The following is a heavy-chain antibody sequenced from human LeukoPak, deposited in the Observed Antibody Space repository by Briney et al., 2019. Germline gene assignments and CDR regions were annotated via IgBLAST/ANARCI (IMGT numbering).Heavy chain of an antibody. CDR1: GNTFAGHN. Sequence: ASVKVSCKAPGNTFAGHNIHWMRQAPGQGLELMGWINPDRGGTDYARQFQGRVTMTSDTSIRAAYMELSSLVSEDTAVYFCAISIQAAAIPAFDYWGQGTLVTVSS. J-gene: IGHJ4*02. CDR3: AISIQAAAIPAFDY. CDR2: INPDRGGT. D-gene: IGHD6-25*01. V-gene: IGHV1-2*02.